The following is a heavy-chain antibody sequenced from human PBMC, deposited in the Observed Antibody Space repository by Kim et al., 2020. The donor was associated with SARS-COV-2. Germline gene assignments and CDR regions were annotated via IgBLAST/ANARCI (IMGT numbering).Heavy chain of an antibody. Sequence: ASVKVSCKASGYTFTSYAMNWVRQAPGQGLEWMGWINTNTGNPTYAQGFTGRFVFSLDTSVSTAYLQISSLKAEDTAVYYCARDPTGTTYYYYYGMDVWGQGTTVTVSS. J-gene: IGHJ6*02. V-gene: IGHV7-4-1*02. D-gene: IGHD1-1*01. CDR3: ARDPTGTTYYYYYGMDV. CDR1: GYTFTSYA. CDR2: INTNTGNP.